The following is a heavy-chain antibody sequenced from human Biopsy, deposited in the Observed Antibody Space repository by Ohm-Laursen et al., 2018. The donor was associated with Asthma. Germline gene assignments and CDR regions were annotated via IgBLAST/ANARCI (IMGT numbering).Heavy chain of an antibody. CDR2: HDHEEGGT. D-gene: IGHD4-17*01. CDR1: GYSLTDLS. Sequence: ASVKVSCKISGYSLTDLSMHWVRQAPGQGLEWMGGHDHEEGGTVNARRFQGRVTMTEDTSTVTAYMELRSLSSDDTAVYYCASDFPKDYVRYNFQFWGQGTLVTVSS. CDR3: ASDFPKDYVRYNFQF. V-gene: IGHV1-24*01. J-gene: IGHJ4*02.